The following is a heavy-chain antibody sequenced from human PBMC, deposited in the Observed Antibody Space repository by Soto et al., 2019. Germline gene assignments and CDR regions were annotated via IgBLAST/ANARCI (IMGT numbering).Heavy chain of an antibody. Sequence: QVQLVQSGAEVKKPGSSVKVSCKASGGTFSRYSITXXXXXXXXGLEWIGXXIXIFGIASYAQKFQGRVTITADESTSTAYMELSSLRSDDTAVYYCAREDRDRETGLVPAAIDGMDVWGQGTTVTVSS. CDR1: GGTFSRYS. CDR3: AREDRDRETGLVPAAIDGMDV. D-gene: IGHD2-2*01. J-gene: IGHJ6*02. V-gene: IGHV1-69*08. CDR2: XIXIFGIA.